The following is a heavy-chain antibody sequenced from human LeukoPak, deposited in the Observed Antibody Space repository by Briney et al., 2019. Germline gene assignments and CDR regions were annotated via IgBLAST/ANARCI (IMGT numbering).Heavy chain of an antibody. Sequence: GGSLRLSCAASGFTFSSYEMNWVRQAPGKGLEWVSYISTSGRTIYYADSVKGRFTISRDNAKNSLYLQMNSLRAEDTAVYYCARDGALGVWGQGTTVTVSS. J-gene: IGHJ6*02. CDR1: GFTFSSYE. V-gene: IGHV3-48*03. CDR3: ARDGALGV. CDR2: ISTSGRTI. D-gene: IGHD3-16*01.